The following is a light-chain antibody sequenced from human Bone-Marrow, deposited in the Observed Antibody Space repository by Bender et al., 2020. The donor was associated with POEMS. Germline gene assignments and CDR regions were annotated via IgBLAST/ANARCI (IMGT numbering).Light chain of an antibody. CDR1: SSDVGNYNF. Sequence: QSALTQPASVSGSPGQSITISCTGTSSDVGNYNFVSWYQHHPGKVPKLMIYAVTKRPSGISNRFSGSKSGNTASLTVSGLQAEDEADYYCYSYAGNNYWVFGGGTKLTVL. J-gene: IGLJ3*02. CDR2: AVT. V-gene: IGLV2-23*02. CDR3: YSYAGNNYWV.